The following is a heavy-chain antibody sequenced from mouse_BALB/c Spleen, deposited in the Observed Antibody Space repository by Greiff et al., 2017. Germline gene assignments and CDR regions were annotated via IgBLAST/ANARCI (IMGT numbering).Heavy chain of an antibody. CDR2: IYPGDGDT. Sequence: QVQLQQSGAELVRPGSSVKISCKASGYAFSSYWMNWVKQRPGQGLEWIGQIYPGDGDTNYNGKFKGKATLTADKSSSTAYMQLSSLTSGDSAVYFCARLGVRDYWGQGTTLTVSS. J-gene: IGHJ2*01. CDR1: GYAFSSYW. CDR3: ARLGVRDY. D-gene: IGHD4-1*01. V-gene: IGHV1-80*01.